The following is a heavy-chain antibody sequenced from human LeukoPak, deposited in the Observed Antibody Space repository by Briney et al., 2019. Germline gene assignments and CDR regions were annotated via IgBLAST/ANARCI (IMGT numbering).Heavy chain of an antibody. V-gene: IGHV3-30*04. CDR3: ARVLYGDYAGLDY. D-gene: IGHD4-17*01. Sequence: PGGSLRLSCAASGFTFSSYAMHWVRQAPGKGLEWVAVISYDGSNKYYADSVKGRFTISRDNSKNTLYLQMNSLRAEDTAVYYCARVLYGDYAGLDYWGQGTLVTVSS. CDR1: GFTFSSYA. J-gene: IGHJ4*02. CDR2: ISYDGSNK.